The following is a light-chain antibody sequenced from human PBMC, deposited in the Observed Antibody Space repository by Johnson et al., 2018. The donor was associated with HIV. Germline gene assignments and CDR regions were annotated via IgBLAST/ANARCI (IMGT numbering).Light chain of an antibody. CDR3: GTWDSSLNAYV. CDR1: TSNIGSNP. CDR2: RNN. V-gene: IGLV1-44*01. J-gene: IGLJ1*01. Sequence: QSVLTQPPSASGTPGQRVTISCSGSTSNIGSNPVTWYQQLPGTAPKVLIYRNNYRPSGVPDRFSGSKSGTSASLAITGLPTGDEADYYCGTWDSSLNAYVFGAATKVAVL.